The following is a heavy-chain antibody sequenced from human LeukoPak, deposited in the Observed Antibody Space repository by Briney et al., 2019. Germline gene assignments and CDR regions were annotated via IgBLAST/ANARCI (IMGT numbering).Heavy chain of an antibody. CDR1: GFTFSSYS. Sequence: PGGSLRLSCAASGFTFSSYSMNWVRQAPGKGLEWVSYISSSSSTIYYADSVKGRFTISRDNAKNSLYLQMNSLRAEDTAVYYCARGNRGGSGIYYMAPVDYWGQGTLVTVSS. D-gene: IGHD3-10*01. CDR2: ISSSSSTI. CDR3: ARGNRGGSGIYYMAPVDY. J-gene: IGHJ4*02. V-gene: IGHV3-48*01.